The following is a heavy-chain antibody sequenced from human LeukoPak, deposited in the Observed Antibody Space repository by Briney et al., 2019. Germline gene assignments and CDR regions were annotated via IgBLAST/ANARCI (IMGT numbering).Heavy chain of an antibody. CDR1: GFTFDDYA. J-gene: IGHJ4*02. CDR3: AKNLGRQLGGFDY. D-gene: IGHD6-6*01. CDR2: ISWNSGSI. Sequence: PGRSLRLSCASSGFTFDDYAMHWVRQAPGKGLDWVSLISWNSGSIGYADSVNGRFTISRVNAKNSLYLQMNSLRAEDTALYYCAKNLGRQLGGFDYWGQGTLVTVSS. V-gene: IGHV3-9*01.